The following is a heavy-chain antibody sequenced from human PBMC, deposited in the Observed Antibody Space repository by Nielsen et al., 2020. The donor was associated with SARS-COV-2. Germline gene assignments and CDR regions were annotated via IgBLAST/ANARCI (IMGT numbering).Heavy chain of an antibody. D-gene: IGHD5-12*01. V-gene: IGHV1-46*01. CDR1: GYTLTELS. Sequence: ASVKVSCKVSGYTLTELSMHWVRQAPGQGLEWLGVINPIGGSTVYAQNFRGRVTMTRDTSTNTVYMELSSLTSEDTAVYYCARDRVRGPDSAYDSYDYWGLGTQVTVSS. CDR3: ARDRVRGPDSAYDSYDY. CDR2: INPIGGST. J-gene: IGHJ4*02.